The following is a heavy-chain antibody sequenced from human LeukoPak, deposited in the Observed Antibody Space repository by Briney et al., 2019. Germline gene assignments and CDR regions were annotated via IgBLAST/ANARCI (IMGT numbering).Heavy chain of an antibody. CDR3: ARREDYYDTSGYPTYYFDY. J-gene: IGHJ4*02. Sequence: GASLQTSSQGVGSRFPSYWIAWVRRMPGKGGEWMGMIYPGDSETRYSPSLQGPVTISADNSISTALLQWSSLAASDTALYYCARREDYYDTSGYPTYYFDYWGQGTLVTVSS. CDR1: GSRFPSYW. V-gene: IGHV5-51*01. D-gene: IGHD3-22*01. CDR2: IYPGDSET.